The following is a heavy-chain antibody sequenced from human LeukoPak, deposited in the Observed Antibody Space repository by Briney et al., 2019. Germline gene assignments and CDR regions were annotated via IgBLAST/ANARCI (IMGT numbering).Heavy chain of an antibody. CDR2: INSDGSST. CDR3: ARDRRDGDKWP. Sequence: GGSLRLSCAASGFAFSSYWMHWVRQAPGKGLVWVSRINSDGSSTTYADSVKGRFTISRDNARNTLYLQMNNLRAEDTAVYYCARDRRDGDKWPWGQGTLVTVSS. CDR1: GFAFSSYW. J-gene: IGHJ5*02. D-gene: IGHD5-24*01. V-gene: IGHV3-74*01.